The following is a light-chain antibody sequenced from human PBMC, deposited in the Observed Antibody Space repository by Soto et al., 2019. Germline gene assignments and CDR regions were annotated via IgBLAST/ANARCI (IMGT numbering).Light chain of an antibody. CDR3: QVWDSSLVV. V-gene: IGLV3-9*01. Sequence: SSELTQPLSVSVALGQTARITCGGNNIGSKNVHWYQQKPGQAPVVVIYRDTNRPSGIPERFSGSSSGNTATLTISRAQAGDEGDYYCQVWDSSLVVFGGGTKLTVL. CDR2: RDT. J-gene: IGLJ2*01. CDR1: NIGSKN.